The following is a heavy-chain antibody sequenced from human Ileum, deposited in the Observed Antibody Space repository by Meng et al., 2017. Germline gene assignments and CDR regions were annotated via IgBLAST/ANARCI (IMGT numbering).Heavy chain of an antibody. V-gene: IGHV3-23*01. CDR1: GFTFSSYG. J-gene: IGHJ4*02. D-gene: IGHD3-16*01. CDR2: ITYGGTT. CDR3: ANWGGLGH. Sequence: EVQLLESGAGLVQPGGSLRLSCVASGFTFSSYGMNWASQAPGKGLEWVSGITYGGTTFYADSAKGRFTISRDNSKNTVFLQMNSLRADDTAVYYCANWGGLGHWGQGVLVTVSS.